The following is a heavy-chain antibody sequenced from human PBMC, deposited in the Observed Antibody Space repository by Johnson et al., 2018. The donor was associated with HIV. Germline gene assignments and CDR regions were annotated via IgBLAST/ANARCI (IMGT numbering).Heavy chain of an antibody. V-gene: IGHV3-30*14. CDR3: VRDGGGYSSSSVGAFDI. Sequence: QVQLVESGGGVVRPGGSLRLSCAASGFTFSSYAMHWVRQAPSKGLEWVACISYDGSNKSYADSVKGRFTISRDNSKNTLHLQMNSLRVGDTAVYYCVRDGGGYSSSSVGAFDIWGQETMVTVSS. J-gene: IGHJ3*02. CDR2: ISYDGSNK. CDR1: GFTFSSYA. D-gene: IGHD6-6*01.